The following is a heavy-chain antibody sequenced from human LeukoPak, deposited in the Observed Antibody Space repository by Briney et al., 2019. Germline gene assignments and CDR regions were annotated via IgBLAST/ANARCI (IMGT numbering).Heavy chain of an antibody. J-gene: IGHJ4*02. CDR2: VNPNSGGT. CDR1: GYTFTGYY. Sequence: ASVKVSGKASGYTFTGYYMHWVRQAPGQGLEWMGWVNPNSGGTNYAQKFQGRVTMTRDTSISTAYMELSRLRSDDTAVYYCAREGAVAGFFDYWGQGTLVTVSS. D-gene: IGHD6-19*01. V-gene: IGHV1-2*02. CDR3: AREGAVAGFFDY.